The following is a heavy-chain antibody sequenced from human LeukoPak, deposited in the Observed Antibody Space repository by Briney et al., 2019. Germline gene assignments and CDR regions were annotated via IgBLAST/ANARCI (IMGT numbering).Heavy chain of an antibody. CDR3: AKGYSSSYLRNAFDI. V-gene: IGHV3-23*01. Sequence: TGGSLSLSCAASGFTFNNYAMNWVRQAPGKGLEWVSSISGSGSTTSYADSVKGRFTISRDNSKNTLSLQVNSLRVDDTAVYYCAKGYSSSYLRNAFDIWGQGTMVTVSS. CDR2: ISGSGSTT. CDR1: GFTFNNYA. J-gene: IGHJ3*02. D-gene: IGHD2-15*01.